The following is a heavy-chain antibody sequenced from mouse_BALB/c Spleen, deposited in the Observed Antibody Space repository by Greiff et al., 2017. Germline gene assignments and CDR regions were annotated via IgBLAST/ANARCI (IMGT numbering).Heavy chain of an antibody. CDR2: ISSGSSTI. J-gene: IGHJ4*01. Sequence: EVKVVESGGGLVQPGGSRKLSCAASGFTFSSFGMHWVRQAPEKGLEWVAYISSGSSTIYYADTVKGRFTISRDNPKNTLFLQMTSLRSEDTAMYYCARRFITTVNYAMDYWGQGTSVTVSS. CDR1: GFTFSSFG. CDR3: ARRFITTVNYAMDY. V-gene: IGHV5-17*02. D-gene: IGHD1-1*01.